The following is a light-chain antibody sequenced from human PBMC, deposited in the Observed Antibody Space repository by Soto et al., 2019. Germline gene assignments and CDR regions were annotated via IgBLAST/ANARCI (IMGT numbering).Light chain of an antibody. CDR1: QSMSYW. V-gene: IGKV1-5*03. CDR2: KAT. CDR3: QQYNNYWGLT. Sequence: DIQMTQSPSTLSASVGDRVTITCRASQSMSYWLAWYQQKPGKAPKLLIYKATKLEAGVPSRFSGSGSGTEFTLTISSLQLDDFAIYYCQQYNNYWGLTFGGGTKVEIK. J-gene: IGKJ4*01.